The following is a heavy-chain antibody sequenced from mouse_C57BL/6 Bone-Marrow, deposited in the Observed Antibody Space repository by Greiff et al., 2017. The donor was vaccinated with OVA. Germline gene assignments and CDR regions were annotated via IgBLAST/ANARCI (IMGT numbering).Heavy chain of an antibody. CDR2: IDKNSGGT. Sequence: QVQLQQPGAELVKPGASVKLSCKASGYTFTSYWVHWVKQRPGRGLEWIGKIDKNSGGTKYTEKFKSKATLTVDKPSSTAYMQLSSLTSEDSAVYYCARGPMVKEIFDYWGQGTTLTVSS. CDR1: GYTFTSYW. V-gene: IGHV1-72*01. D-gene: IGHD2-1*01. J-gene: IGHJ2*01. CDR3: ARGPMVKEIFDY.